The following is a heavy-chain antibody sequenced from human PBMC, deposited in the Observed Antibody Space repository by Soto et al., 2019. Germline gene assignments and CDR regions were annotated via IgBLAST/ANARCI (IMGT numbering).Heavy chain of an antibody. CDR3: ASTYYYDSSGYSPPNY. J-gene: IGHJ4*02. V-gene: IGHV3-33*01. D-gene: IGHD3-22*01. CDR1: GFTFSSYG. Sequence: GGSLRLSCAASGFTFSSYGMHWVRQAPGKGLEWVAVIWYDGSNKYYADSVKGRFTISRDNSKNTLYLQMNSLRAEDTAVYYCASTYYYDSSGYSPPNYWGQGTLVTVSS. CDR2: IWYDGSNK.